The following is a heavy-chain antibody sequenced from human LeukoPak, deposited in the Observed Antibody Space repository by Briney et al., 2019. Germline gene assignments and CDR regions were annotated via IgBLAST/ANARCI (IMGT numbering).Heavy chain of an antibody. CDR2: IYYSGST. J-gene: IGHJ4*02. Sequence: SETLSLTCTVSGGSISSSSYYWSWIRQPPGKGLEWIGYIYYSGSTYYNPSLKSRVTISVDTSKNQFSLKLSSVTAADTAVYYCAREPAGGDQDLYYFDYWGQGTLVTVSS. CDR3: AREPAGGDQDLYYFDY. V-gene: IGHV4-30-4*08. CDR1: GGSISSSSYY. D-gene: IGHD2-21*02.